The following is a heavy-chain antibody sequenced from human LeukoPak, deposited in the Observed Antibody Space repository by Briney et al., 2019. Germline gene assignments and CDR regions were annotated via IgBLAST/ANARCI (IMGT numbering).Heavy chain of an antibody. CDR1: GGSFSGYY. CDR3: ARLTIEAGVVPAAEMSPGNYYYYGMDV. CDR2: INHSGST. V-gene: IGHV4-34*01. Sequence: SETLSLTWAVYGGSFSGYYWSWVRQPPGKGLEWLGEINHSGSTNYNPSLKSRVTISVDTSKNQFSLKLSSVTAADTAVYYCARLTIEAGVVPAAEMSPGNYYYYGMDVWGQGTTVTVSS. D-gene: IGHD2-2*01. J-gene: IGHJ6*02.